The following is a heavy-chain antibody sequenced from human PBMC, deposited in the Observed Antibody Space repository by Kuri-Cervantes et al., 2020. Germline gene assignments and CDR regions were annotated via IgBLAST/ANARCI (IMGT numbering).Heavy chain of an antibody. CDR2: ISYDGSNK. J-gene: IGHJ6*02. CDR3: ARDRYDILTGYYLWGGYGIDV. CDR1: GFTFSSYA. V-gene: IGHV3-30-3*01. Sequence: GGSLRLSCAASGFTFSSYAMHWVRQAPGKGLEWVAVISYDGSNKYYADSVKGRFTISRDNSKNTLYLQMNSLRAEDTAVYYCARDRYDILTGYYLWGGYGIDVWGQGTTVTVSS. D-gene: IGHD3-9*01.